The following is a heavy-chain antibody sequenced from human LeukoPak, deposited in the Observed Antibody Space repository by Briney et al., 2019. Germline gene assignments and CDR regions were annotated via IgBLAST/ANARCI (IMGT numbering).Heavy chain of an antibody. V-gene: IGHV3-7*01. CDR2: IKQDGSEK. CDR3: ARDRWELLSNSYHYCGLDV. CDR1: GFTFSNYW. Sequence: GGSLRLSSAASGFTFSNYWMSWVRQAPGKGLEWVANIKQDGSEKCYVDSVKGRFTISRDNAKNSLYLQMNSLRAEDTAVYYCARDRWELLSNSYHYCGLDVWGQGTTVTVSS. J-gene: IGHJ6*02. D-gene: IGHD2-15*01.